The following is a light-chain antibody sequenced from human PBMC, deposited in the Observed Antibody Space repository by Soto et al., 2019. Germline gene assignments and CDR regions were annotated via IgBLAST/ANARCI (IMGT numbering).Light chain of an antibody. CDR1: QSVSKNY. V-gene: IGKV3-20*01. Sequence: EIVFTQSPGTLSLSPGERATLSCRASQSVSKNYLAWYQQKPGQAPRLLIYGASNRETGIRDRFSGSGSGTDFTLTISRLEPEDFAVYHCQQYSSSTRTFGQGTRLEIK. J-gene: IGKJ5*01. CDR3: QQYSSSTRT. CDR2: GAS.